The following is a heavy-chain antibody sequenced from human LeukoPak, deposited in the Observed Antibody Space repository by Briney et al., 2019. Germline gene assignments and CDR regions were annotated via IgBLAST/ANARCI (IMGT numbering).Heavy chain of an antibody. Sequence: GASVKVSCKASGGTFSSYAISWVRQAPGQGLEWMGGIIPIFGTANYAQKFQGRVTITADESTSTAYMELSSLRSEDTAVYYCARDGLGYDGSGSHYNALYYYYGMDVWGKGTTVTVSS. CDR3: ARDGLGYDGSGSHYNALYYYYGMDV. CDR1: GGTFSSYA. J-gene: IGHJ6*04. CDR2: IIPIFGTA. D-gene: IGHD3-10*01. V-gene: IGHV1-69*01.